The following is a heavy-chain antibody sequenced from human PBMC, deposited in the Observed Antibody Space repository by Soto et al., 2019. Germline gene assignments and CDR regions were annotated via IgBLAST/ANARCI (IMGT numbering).Heavy chain of an antibody. CDR1: GYTFTSYG. D-gene: IGHD6-19*01. J-gene: IGHJ5*02. CDR3: ANLPPVIAVAGSNWFDP. CDR2: ISAYNGNT. Sequence: ASVKVSCKASGYTFTSYGISWVRQAPGQGLEWMGWISAYNGNTNYAQKLQGRVTMTTDTSTSTAYMELRSLRSDDTAVYYCANLPPVIAVAGSNWFDPWGQGTLVTVSS. V-gene: IGHV1-18*04.